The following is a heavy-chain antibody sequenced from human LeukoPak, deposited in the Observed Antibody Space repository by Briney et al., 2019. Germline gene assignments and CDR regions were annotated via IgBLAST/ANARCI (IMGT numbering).Heavy chain of an antibody. CDR3: VRPSYYDSSGNYGSGYFDY. D-gene: IGHD3-22*01. V-gene: IGHV3-48*03. Sequence: GDPLRLSCEASGFTFFSYEMKWVRQATGKGLEWVSYISSSGDMIFYADSVKGRFTISRDNAKNSLYLQMNSLRVEDTAVYYCVRPSYYDSSGNYGSGYFDYWGQGTLVTVSS. J-gene: IGHJ4*02. CDR1: GFTFFSYE. CDR2: ISSSGDMI.